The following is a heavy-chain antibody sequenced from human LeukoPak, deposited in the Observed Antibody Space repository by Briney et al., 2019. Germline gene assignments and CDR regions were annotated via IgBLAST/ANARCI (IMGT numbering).Heavy chain of an antibody. V-gene: IGHV4-39*01. Sequence: SETLSLTCTVSGGSISSSSYYWGWIRQPPGKGLEWIGSIYYSGSTYYNPSLKSRVTISADTSKNQFSLKLSSVTAADTAVYYYTRWRVGALFDYWGQGTLVTVSS. D-gene: IGHD1-26*01. CDR3: TRWRVGALFDY. J-gene: IGHJ4*02. CDR2: IYYSGST. CDR1: GGSISSSSYY.